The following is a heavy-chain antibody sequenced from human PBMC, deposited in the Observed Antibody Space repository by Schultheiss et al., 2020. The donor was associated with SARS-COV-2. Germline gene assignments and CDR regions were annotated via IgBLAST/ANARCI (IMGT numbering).Heavy chain of an antibody. Sequence: SETLSLTCTVSGGSISSGSYYWSWIRQPAGKGLEWIGSIYYSGSTYYNPSLKSRVTISVDTSKNQFSLKLSSVTAADTAVYYCARGDIVVVPAVGPCDWFDPWGQGTLVTVSS. CDR1: GGSISSGSYY. J-gene: IGHJ5*02. V-gene: IGHV4-39*01. CDR3: ARGDIVVVPAVGPCDWFDP. D-gene: IGHD2-2*01. CDR2: IYYSGST.